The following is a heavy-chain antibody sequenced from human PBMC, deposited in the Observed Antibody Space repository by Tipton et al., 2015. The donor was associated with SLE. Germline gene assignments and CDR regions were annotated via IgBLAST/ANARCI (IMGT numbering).Heavy chain of an antibody. CDR2: ISAYNGHT. Sequence: QSGPEVKKPGASVKVSCKASGYTFTNYGISWVRQAPGQGLEWMGWISAYNGHTNYAQKLQGRVTMTTDTSASTVYMELGSLRSEDTAVYYCAREHYSSWYNAFDVWGQGTMVTVSS. J-gene: IGHJ3*01. V-gene: IGHV1-18*01. D-gene: IGHD6-13*01. CDR1: GYTFTNYG. CDR3: AREHYSSWYNAFDV.